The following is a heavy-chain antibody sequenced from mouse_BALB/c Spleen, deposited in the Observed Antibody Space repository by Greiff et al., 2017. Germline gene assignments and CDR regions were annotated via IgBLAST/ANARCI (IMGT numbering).Heavy chain of an antibody. CDR2: ILPGSGST. J-gene: IGHJ2*01. Sequence: QVQLQQSGAELMKPGASVKISCKATGYTFSSYWIEWVKQRPGHGLEWIGEILPGSGSTNYNEKFKGKATFTADTSSNTAYMQLSSLTSEDSAVYYCARPGSSYGFDYWGQGTTLTVSS. CDR1: GYTFSSYW. V-gene: IGHV1-9*01. CDR3: ARPGSSYGFDY. D-gene: IGHD1-1*01.